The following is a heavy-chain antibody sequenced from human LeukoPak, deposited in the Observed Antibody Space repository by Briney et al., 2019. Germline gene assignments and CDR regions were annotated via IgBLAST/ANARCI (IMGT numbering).Heavy chain of an antibody. V-gene: IGHV4-59*12. J-gene: IGHJ3*02. CDR3: ARGTVEKDYYDSSVFVFESFDI. CDR2: THYTGNT. CDR1: GDSINNYY. Sequence: SETLSLTCSVSGDSINNYYWNWIRQPPGKELEWIGYTHYTGNTNYNPSLKSRVTMSVDTSKNQFSLKLSSVTAADTAVYYCARGTVEKDYYDSSVFVFESFDIWGQGTMVTVSS. D-gene: IGHD3-22*01.